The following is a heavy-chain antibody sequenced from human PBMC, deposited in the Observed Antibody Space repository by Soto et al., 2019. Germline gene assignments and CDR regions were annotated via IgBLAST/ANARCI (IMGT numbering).Heavy chain of an antibody. CDR2: ISYDGSNK. D-gene: IGHD4-17*01. CDR1: GFTFSSYG. Sequence: GGXLRLSCAASGFTFSSYGMHWVRQAPGKGLEWVAVISYDGSNKYYADSVKGRFTISRDNSKNPLYLQMNSLRAEDTAVYYCANDYGDFTGYMDVWGKGTTVTVSS. J-gene: IGHJ6*03. CDR3: ANDYGDFTGYMDV. V-gene: IGHV3-30*18.